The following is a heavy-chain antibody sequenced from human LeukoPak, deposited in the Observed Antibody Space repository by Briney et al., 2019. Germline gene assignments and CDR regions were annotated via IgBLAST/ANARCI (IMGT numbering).Heavy chain of an antibody. CDR2: FDPEVGDK. CDR3: ARNPIAAREGWFDP. CDR1: GHALSDLS. Sequence: GASVKLSCKISGHALSDLSIHWVRQAPGRGPEWMGGFDPEVGDKMHAQKFQGRVTMTEDTSTDTAYMELNSLRSEDTAVYYCARNPIAAREGWFDPWGQGTLVTVSS. D-gene: IGHD6-6*01. V-gene: IGHV1-24*01. J-gene: IGHJ5*02.